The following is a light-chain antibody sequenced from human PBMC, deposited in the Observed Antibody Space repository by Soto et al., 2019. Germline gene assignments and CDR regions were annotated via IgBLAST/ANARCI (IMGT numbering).Light chain of an antibody. CDR3: QVWDSSSDHRV. CDR1: NIRTKS. J-gene: IGLJ3*02. Sequence: SYELTQSPSVSVAPGQTARISCGGDNIRTKSVHWHQQKPGQAPVLVIYYDRDRPSGIPERFSGSNSGNTATLTISRVEAGDEADYYCQVWDSSSDHRVFGGGTKLTVL. V-gene: IGLV3-21*04. CDR2: YDR.